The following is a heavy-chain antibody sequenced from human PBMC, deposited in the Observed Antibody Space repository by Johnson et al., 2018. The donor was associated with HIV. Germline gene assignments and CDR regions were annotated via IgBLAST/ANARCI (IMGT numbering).Heavy chain of an antibody. CDR2: ISYDGSNK. CDR1: GFTFSSYA. D-gene: IGHD1-26*01. J-gene: IGHJ3*01. CDR3: AREGWELPRTGFDV. V-gene: IGHV3-30-3*01. Sequence: QVQLVESGGGVVQPGRSLRLSCAASGFTFSSYAMNWVRQAPGKGLEWVAVISYDGSNKYYADSVKGRFTISRDNSKNTLYLQMNSLRAEDTAVYYCAREGWELPRTGFDVWGLGTMVTVS.